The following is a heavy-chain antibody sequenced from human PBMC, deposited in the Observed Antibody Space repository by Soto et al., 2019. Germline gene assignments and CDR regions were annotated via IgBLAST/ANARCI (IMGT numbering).Heavy chain of an antibody. CDR3: ARDRTPAAKPTWYYYGMDV. Sequence: PSPTLSLTCAISGDSVSSNSAAWNWIRQSPSRGLEWLGRTYYRSKWYTDYAESVKSRITIIPDTSKNQFSLQLNSVTPEDTAVFYCARDRTPAAKPTWYYYGMDVWGQGTTVTVS. D-gene: IGHD2-2*02. V-gene: IGHV6-1*01. CDR2: TYYRSKWYT. CDR1: GDSVSSNSAA. J-gene: IGHJ6*02.